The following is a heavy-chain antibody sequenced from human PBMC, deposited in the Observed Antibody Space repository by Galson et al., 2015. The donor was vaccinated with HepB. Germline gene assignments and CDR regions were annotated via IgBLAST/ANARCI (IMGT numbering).Heavy chain of an antibody. V-gene: IGHV3-7*01. Sequence: SLRLSCAASGFTFSTYWMTWVRQAPGKGLEWVANIKEDGSEKNYVDSVKGRFTISRDNAKNSLYLQMNGLRAADTSVYYCARDVFQILTGYLGLRNYYYYMDVWDKGTTVTVSS. CDR1: GFTFSTYW. CDR2: IKEDGSEK. CDR3: ARDVFQILTGYLGLRNYYYYMDV. D-gene: IGHD3-9*01. J-gene: IGHJ6*03.